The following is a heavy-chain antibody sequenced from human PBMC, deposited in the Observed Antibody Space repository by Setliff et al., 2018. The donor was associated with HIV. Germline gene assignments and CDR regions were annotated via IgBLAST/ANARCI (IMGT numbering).Heavy chain of an antibody. CDR1: GGSMSRFY. CDR3: ARAEGGAYNSLPYFDS. V-gene: IGHV4-59*01. CDR2: VYSTGSI. J-gene: IGHJ4*02. Sequence: PSETLSLTCTVSGGSMSRFYWTWIRQPPGKGLEWIGFVYSTGSINYSPSFRGRLTISLDTSENQFSLHLTSVTAADTAVYYCARAEGGAYNSLPYFDSWGPGALVTVSS. D-gene: IGHD1-1*01.